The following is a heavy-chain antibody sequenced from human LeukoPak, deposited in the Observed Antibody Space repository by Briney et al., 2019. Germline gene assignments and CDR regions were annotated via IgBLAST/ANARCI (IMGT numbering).Heavy chain of an antibody. D-gene: IGHD1-26*01. Sequence: ASVKVSCKASGYTFTSYGFNWVRQATGQRPEWMGWMSPNSGDTGYAQKFQDRVTMTRNTSISTAYMELRSLRSDDTAVYYCARGEGLGGDYWGQGTLVTVSS. J-gene: IGHJ4*02. CDR3: ARGEGLGGDY. CDR2: MSPNSGDT. V-gene: IGHV1-8*01. CDR1: GYTFTSYG.